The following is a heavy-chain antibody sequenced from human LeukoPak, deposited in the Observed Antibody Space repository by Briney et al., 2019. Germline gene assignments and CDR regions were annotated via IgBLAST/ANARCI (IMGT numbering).Heavy chain of an antibody. V-gene: IGHV1-2*02. CDR2: INPNSGGT. J-gene: IGHJ4*02. CDR1: GYSFTSYY. Sequence: GASVKVSCKASGYSFTSYYMHWVRQAPGQGLEWVGWINPNSGGTYYTQNFQGRVTMTRDTSISTVYMGLSSLRSDDTAVYYCASARLRATGPSEFDYWGQGTLVTVSS. D-gene: IGHD1-26*01. CDR3: ASARLRATGPSEFDY.